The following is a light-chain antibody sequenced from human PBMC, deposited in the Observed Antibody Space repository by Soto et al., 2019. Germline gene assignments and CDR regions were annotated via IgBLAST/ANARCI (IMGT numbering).Light chain of an antibody. Sequence: DIQMTQSPSSLSASVGDRVTITCRASQAIRNDLGWYQQKPAKAPKRLIHAASNLQSGVPSRFSGSGSGTEFTLTISSLQPEDSATYYCLQHNTYPRTFGQGTKVDIK. CDR2: AAS. V-gene: IGKV1-17*01. CDR1: QAIRND. CDR3: LQHNTYPRT. J-gene: IGKJ1*01.